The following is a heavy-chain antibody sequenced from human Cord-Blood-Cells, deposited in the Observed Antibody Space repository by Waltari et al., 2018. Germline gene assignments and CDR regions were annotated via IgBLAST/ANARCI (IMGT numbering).Heavy chain of an antibody. J-gene: IGHJ4*02. D-gene: IGHD6-13*01. CDR3: ARPRYSSSWYVDY. CDR1: GGSISSSSYY. CDR2: IYYSGST. V-gene: IGHV4-39*01. Sequence: QLQLQESGPGLVKPSETLSLPCPVSGGSISSSSYYWGWIRQPPGKGLEWIGSIYYSGSTYYNPSLKSRVTISVDTSKNQFSLKLSSVTAADTAVYYCARPRYSSSWYVDYWGQGTLVTVSS.